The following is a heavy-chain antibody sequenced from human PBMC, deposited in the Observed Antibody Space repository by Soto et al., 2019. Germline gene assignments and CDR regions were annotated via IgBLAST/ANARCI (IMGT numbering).Heavy chain of an antibody. CDR3: ARGRVDFGY. CDR1: GFTFRDYW. Sequence: GGSLRLSCTASGFTFRDYWMSWVRQAPGRGLEWVANIKQDGSDKYYVDSVKGRFTISRDNAKDFLYLQMNSLRADDTAVYYCARGRVDFGYWGQGILVTVSS. J-gene: IGHJ4*02. CDR2: IKQDGSDK. V-gene: IGHV3-7*01. D-gene: IGHD3-3*01.